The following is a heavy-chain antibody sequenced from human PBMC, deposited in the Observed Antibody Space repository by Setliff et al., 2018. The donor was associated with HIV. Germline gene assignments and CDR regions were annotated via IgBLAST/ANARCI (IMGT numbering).Heavy chain of an antibody. Sequence: SETLSLTCAVHGGSFSGYYWTWIRQPPGKGLEWIGEITHSGSTNYNPSLETRVTISVDTSKNQFSLKLSSVTAADTAMYYCARGRAPLLGIGVDYWGQGTLVTVSS. CDR1: GGSFSGYY. CDR3: ARGRAPLLGIGVDY. CDR2: ITHSGST. V-gene: IGHV4-34*01. D-gene: IGHD7-27*01. J-gene: IGHJ4*02.